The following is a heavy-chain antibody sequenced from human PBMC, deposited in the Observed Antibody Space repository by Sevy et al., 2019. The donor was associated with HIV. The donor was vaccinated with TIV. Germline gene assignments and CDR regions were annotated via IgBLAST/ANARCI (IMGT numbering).Heavy chain of an antibody. CDR2: IKQDGSER. D-gene: IGHD2-2*01. V-gene: IGHV3-7*01. J-gene: IGHJ4*02. Sequence: GGSLRLSCAASGFTFSSYWLNWVRQAPGKGLEWVANIKQDGSERYYVDSVKGRFTISRDNAKNSRYLQMNSLRAEDTAVYYGARGSFCSSASCYSGGYHYWGQGTLVTVSS. CDR1: GFTFSSYW. CDR3: ARGSFCSSASCYSGGYHY.